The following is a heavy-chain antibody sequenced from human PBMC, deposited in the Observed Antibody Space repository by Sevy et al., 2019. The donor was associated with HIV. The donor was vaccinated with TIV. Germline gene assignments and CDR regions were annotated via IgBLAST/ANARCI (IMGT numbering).Heavy chain of an antibody. V-gene: IGHV3-30-3*01. CDR1: GFTFSSYA. Sequence: GGSLRLSCAASGFTFSSYAMHLVRQAPGKGLDWVAVISYDGSNKYHADSVKGRFTISRDNSKNTLYLQMNSLRAEDTAVFYCAASPYFHGSGSYFDYWGPGTLVTVSS. CDR2: ISYDGSNK. CDR3: AASPYFHGSGSYFDY. J-gene: IGHJ4*02. D-gene: IGHD3-10*01.